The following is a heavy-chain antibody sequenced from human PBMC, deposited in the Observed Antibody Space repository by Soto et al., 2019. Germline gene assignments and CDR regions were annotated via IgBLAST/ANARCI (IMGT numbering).Heavy chain of an antibody. D-gene: IGHD6-13*01. J-gene: IGHJ4*02. V-gene: IGHV1-2*04. CDR1: GYTFTGYY. Sequence: RASVKVSCKASGYTFTGYYMHWVRQAPGQGLEWMGWINPNSGGTNYAQKFQGWVTMTRDTSISTAYMELSRLRSDDTAVYYCARGLYSSSWYLRYWGQGTLVTVSS. CDR3: ARGLYSSSWYLRY. CDR2: INPNSGGT.